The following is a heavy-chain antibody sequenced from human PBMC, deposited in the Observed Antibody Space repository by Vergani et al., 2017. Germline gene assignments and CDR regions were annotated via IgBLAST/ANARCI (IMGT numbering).Heavy chain of an antibody. J-gene: IGHJ4*02. Sequence: QVQLVQSGAEVKKPGSSVKVSCKASGGTFSSYAISWVRQAPGQGLEWMGGIIPIFGTANYAQKFQGSVTITADESTSTAYMGLSSLRSEDTAVYYCASIPTREQTYYDSSGSRGNDYWGQGTLVTVSS. CDR2: IIPIFGTA. CDR1: GGTFSSYA. D-gene: IGHD3-22*01. V-gene: IGHV1-69*01. CDR3: ASIPTREQTYYDSSGSRGNDY.